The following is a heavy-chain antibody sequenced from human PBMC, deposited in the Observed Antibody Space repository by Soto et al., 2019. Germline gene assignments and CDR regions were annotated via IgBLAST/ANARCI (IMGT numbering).Heavy chain of an antibody. D-gene: IGHD3-3*01. V-gene: IGHV4-59*12. CDR3: ASRITIFGVVQVY. CDR1: GGSISSYY. Sequence: PSETLSLTCTVSGGSISSYYWSWIRQPPGKGLEWIGYIYYSGSTNYNPSLKSRVTISVDKSKNQFSLKLSSVTAADTAVYYCASRITIFGVVQVYWGQGTLVTAPQ. J-gene: IGHJ4*02. CDR2: IYYSGST.